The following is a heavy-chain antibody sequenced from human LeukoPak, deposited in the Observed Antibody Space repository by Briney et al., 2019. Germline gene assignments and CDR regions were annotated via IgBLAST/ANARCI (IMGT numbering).Heavy chain of an antibody. CDR2: ISYDGSNK. CDR1: GFTFSSYG. J-gene: IGHJ4*02. V-gene: IGHV3-30*03. D-gene: IGHD6-19*01. Sequence: GGSLRLSCAASGFTFSSYGMHWVRQAPGKGLEWVAVISYDGSNKYYADSVKGRFTISRDNSKNTLYLQMNSLRAEDTAVYYCASPRSSGGMFDYWGQGTLVTVSS. CDR3: ASPRSSGGMFDY.